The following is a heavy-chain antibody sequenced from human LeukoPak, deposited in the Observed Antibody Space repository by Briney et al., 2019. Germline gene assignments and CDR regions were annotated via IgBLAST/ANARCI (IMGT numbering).Heavy chain of an antibody. CDR2: INHSGST. CDR3: ARVILTGYSDY. Sequence: PSETLSLTCAVYGGSFSGYYWSWIRQPPGKGLEWIGEINHSGSTNYNPSLKSRVTISVDTSKNQFSLKLSSVTAADTAVYYCARVILTGYSDYWGQGTLVTVSS. D-gene: IGHD3-9*01. CDR1: GGSFSGYY. V-gene: IGHV4-34*01. J-gene: IGHJ4*02.